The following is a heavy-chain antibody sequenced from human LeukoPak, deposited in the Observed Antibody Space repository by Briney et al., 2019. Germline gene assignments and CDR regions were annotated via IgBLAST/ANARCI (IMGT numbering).Heavy chain of an antibody. CDR2: ISYSGST. CDR3: ARDSYSSNWIYFDY. Sequence: SETLSLTCTVSGGSMSTYYWSWIRQPPGKGLEWIGYISYSGSTNYNPSLKSRVTISLDTSKNQFPLKLRSVTAADTAVYYCARDSYSSNWIYFDYWGQGTLITVSS. V-gene: IGHV4-59*12. J-gene: IGHJ4*02. CDR1: GGSMSTYY. D-gene: IGHD6-13*01.